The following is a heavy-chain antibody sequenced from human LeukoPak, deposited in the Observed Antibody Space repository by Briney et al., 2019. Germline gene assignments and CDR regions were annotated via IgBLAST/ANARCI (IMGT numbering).Heavy chain of an antibody. CDR3: ARGFFKYYYDSSGYYANWFDP. D-gene: IGHD3-22*01. V-gene: IGHV4-59*01. CDR1: GGSISSYY. CDR2: IYYSGST. J-gene: IGHJ5*02. Sequence: SETLSLTCTVSGGSISSYYWSWIRQPPGKGLEWIGYIYYSGSTNYNPSLKSRVTISVDTSKNQFSLKLSSVTAADTAVYYCARGFFKYYYDSSGYYANWFDPWGQGTLVTVSS.